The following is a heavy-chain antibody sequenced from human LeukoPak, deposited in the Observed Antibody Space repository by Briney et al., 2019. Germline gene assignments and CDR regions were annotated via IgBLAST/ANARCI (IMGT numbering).Heavy chain of an antibody. Sequence: PSETLSLTSTVSRGSVSGYNWSWVRQPPGKGLEWIGHIYYSGSTNYNPSLKSRVTISVDTSENQFSLKLTSVTAADTAVYYCARDRDYSASVLVWFDSWGHGILVTVSS. D-gene: IGHD6-6*01. CDR3: ARDRDYSASVLVWFDS. CDR1: RGSVSGYN. V-gene: IGHV4-59*02. CDR2: IYYSGST. J-gene: IGHJ5*01.